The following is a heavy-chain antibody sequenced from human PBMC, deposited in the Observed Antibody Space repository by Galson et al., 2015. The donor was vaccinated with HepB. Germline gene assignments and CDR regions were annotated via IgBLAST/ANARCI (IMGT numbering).Heavy chain of an antibody. D-gene: IGHD3-16*01. V-gene: IGHV3-23*01. CDR2: ISAGGDTT. CDR1: GYTFSNYA. J-gene: IGHJ6*02. Sequence: AASGYTFSNYAMTWVRQAPGKGLEWVSSISAGGDTTYYADSVKGRFTISRDNAKKMLSLRTNSLRAEDTAVYYCAKGDVWGSAARNYGMDVWGQGTTVTVPS. CDR3: AKGDVWGSAARNYGMDV.